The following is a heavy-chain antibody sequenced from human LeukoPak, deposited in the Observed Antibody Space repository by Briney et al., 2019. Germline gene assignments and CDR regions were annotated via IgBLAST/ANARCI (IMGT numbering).Heavy chain of an antibody. CDR1: GGSISSSSYY. Sequence: PSETLSLTCTVSGGSISSSSYYWGWIRQPPGKGLEWIGEINHSGSTNYNPSLKSRVTISVDTSKNQFSLKLSSVTAADTAVYYCAGAEGLQSISWGQGTLVTVSS. V-gene: IGHV4-39*07. D-gene: IGHD5-24*01. J-gene: IGHJ4*02. CDR2: INHSGST. CDR3: AGAEGLQSIS.